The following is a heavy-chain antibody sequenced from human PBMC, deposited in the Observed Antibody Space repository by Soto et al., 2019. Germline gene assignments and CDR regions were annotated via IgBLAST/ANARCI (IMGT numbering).Heavy chain of an antibody. CDR3: ARAKYYFDSDASYTGIDS. V-gene: IGHV4-59*08. CDR2: IYNIGST. CDR1: CGAISGDY. Sequence: SETLSLTCTVSCGAISGDYWSWLRQPPGKGLEWIGYIYNIGSTNYNPSLRSRVTMSMDTSQDQFSLKLSSVTAADTAVYYCARAKYYFDSDASYTGIDSWGQQNLLTISS. J-gene: IGHJ4*02. D-gene: IGHD3-22*01.